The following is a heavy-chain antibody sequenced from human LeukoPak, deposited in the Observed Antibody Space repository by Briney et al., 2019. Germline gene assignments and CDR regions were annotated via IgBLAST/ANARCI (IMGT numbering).Heavy chain of an antibody. CDR3: ARQYYGYSGGGLDY. V-gene: IGHV4-34*01. CDR2: INHSGST. CDR1: GGSFSGYY. J-gene: IGHJ4*02. Sequence: PSETLSLTCAVYGGSFSGYYWSWVRQPPGKGLEWLGEINHSGSTSYNPSLKSRVTISVDPSKNQFSLKLNSVTAADTALYYCARQYYGYSGGGLDYWGQGTLVTVSS. D-gene: IGHD3-16*01.